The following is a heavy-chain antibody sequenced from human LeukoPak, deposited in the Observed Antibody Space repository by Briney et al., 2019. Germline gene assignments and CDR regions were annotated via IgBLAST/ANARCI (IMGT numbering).Heavy chain of an antibody. CDR2: IKQDGSER. CDR1: GFTFSNYY. V-gene: IGHV3-7*03. Sequence: GSLRLSCAASGFTFSNYYMSWVRQAPGKGLEWVANIKQDGSERFYGDSVKGRFTISRDNAKNSLYLQMNSLRAEYTAVYYCARVGGSWSMDNWGQGTLVTVSS. D-gene: IGHD4-23*01. CDR3: ARVGGSWSMDN. J-gene: IGHJ4*02.